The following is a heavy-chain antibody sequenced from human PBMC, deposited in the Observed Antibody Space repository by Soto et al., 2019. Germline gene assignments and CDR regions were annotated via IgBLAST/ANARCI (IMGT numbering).Heavy chain of an antibody. V-gene: IGHV3-23*01. CDR1: GFTFSSYA. D-gene: IGHD3-22*01. Sequence: EVQLLESGGGLVQPGGSLTLSCAGSGFTFSSYAISWVRQAPGKGLQWVSAISGSGGSTYYADSVKGRFTISRGNSKNTLYLQRSSLRSEDTAVYYCAKAPAYYYDSSGSHDAFDIWGQGTMVTVSS. J-gene: IGHJ3*02. CDR3: AKAPAYYYDSSGSHDAFDI. CDR2: ISGSGGST.